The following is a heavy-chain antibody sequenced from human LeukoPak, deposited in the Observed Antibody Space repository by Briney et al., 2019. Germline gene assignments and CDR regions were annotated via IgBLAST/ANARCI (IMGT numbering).Heavy chain of an antibody. CDR1: GGSISSYY. Sequence: SETLSLTCTVSGGSISSYYWSWIRQPPGKGLEWIGYIYYSGSTNYNPSLKSRVTISVDTSKNQFSLKLSSVTAADTAVYYCARDGGGGYQLGDRGAFDIWGQGTMVTVSS. D-gene: IGHD2-2*01. CDR2: IYYSGST. V-gene: IGHV4-59*01. J-gene: IGHJ3*02. CDR3: ARDGGGGYQLGDRGAFDI.